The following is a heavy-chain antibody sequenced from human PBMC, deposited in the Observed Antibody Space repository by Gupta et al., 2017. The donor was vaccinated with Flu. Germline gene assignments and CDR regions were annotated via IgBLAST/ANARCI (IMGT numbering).Heavy chain of an antibody. V-gene: IGHV3-7*01. Sequence: EVQLVESGGGLVQPGGSLRLSCAASGFTFSSYWISWVRQAPGKGLEWVANIKQDGSEKYYVDSVKGRFTISRDNAKNSLYLQMNSLRAEDTAVYYCARGGIGIAAAGRFDYWGQGTLVTVSS. J-gene: IGHJ4*02. CDR1: GFTFSSYW. CDR3: ARGGIGIAAAGRFDY. CDR2: IKQDGSEK. D-gene: IGHD6-13*01.